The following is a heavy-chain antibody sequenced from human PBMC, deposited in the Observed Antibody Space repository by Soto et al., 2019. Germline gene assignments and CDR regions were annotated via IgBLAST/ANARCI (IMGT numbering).Heavy chain of an antibody. CDR3: AKADSSGWYGYYFDY. CDR1: GFTFSSYA. CDR2: ISGSGGST. J-gene: IGHJ4*02. V-gene: IGHV3-23*01. D-gene: IGHD6-19*01. Sequence: GGSLRLSCAASGFTFSSYAMSWVRQAPGKGLEWVSAISGSGGSTYYADSVKGRFTISRDNSKNTLYLQMNSLRAEDTAVYYCAKADSSGWYGYYFDYWGQGTLVTVSS.